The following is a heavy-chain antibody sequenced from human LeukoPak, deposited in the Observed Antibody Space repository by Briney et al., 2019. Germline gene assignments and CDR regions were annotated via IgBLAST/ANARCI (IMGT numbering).Heavy chain of an antibody. CDR2: VRSKADSYAT. J-gene: IGHJ4*02. CDR3: AREKFLEWYAVAGTFGYFDY. D-gene: IGHD6-19*01. V-gene: IGHV3-73*01. Sequence: GGSLRLSCVASGFTFSGSAIHWVRQASGKGLEWVGRVRSKADSYATAYTASMKGRFIISRDDSKNTAYLQMNSLKTEDTAVYYCAREKFLEWYAVAGTFGYFDYWGQGTLVTVSS. CDR1: GFTFSGSA.